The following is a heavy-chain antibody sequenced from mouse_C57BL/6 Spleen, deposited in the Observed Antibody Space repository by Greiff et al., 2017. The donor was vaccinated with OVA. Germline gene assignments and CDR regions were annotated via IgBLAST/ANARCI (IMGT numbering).Heavy chain of an antibody. J-gene: IGHJ2*01. CDR2: INPSSGYT. CDR1: GYTFTSYT. Sequence: QVHVKQSGAKLARPGASVKMSCKASGYTFTSYTMHWVKQRPGQGLEWIGYINPSSGYTKYNQKFKDKATLTADKSSSTAYMQLSSLTSEDSAVYYCARSEGLEGFDYWGQGTTLTVSS. D-gene: IGHD2-4*01. V-gene: IGHV1-4*01. CDR3: ARSEGLEGFDY.